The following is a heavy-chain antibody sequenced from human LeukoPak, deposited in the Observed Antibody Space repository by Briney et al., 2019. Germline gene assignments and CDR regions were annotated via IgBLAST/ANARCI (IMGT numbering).Heavy chain of an antibody. CDR1: GYTFSDYY. J-gene: IGHJ4*02. Sequence: ASVKVSCKASGYTFSDYYIHWVRQAPGQGLEYVGGVNPDNGGTIYPQKFQGSVTMTRDTSISTAYLEVRWLTFDDTAVYYCARGITIYGAIIIYFDSWGQGTPVTVSS. CDR2: VNPDNGGT. D-gene: IGHD3-3*01. V-gene: IGHV1-2*02. CDR3: ARGITIYGAIIIYFDS.